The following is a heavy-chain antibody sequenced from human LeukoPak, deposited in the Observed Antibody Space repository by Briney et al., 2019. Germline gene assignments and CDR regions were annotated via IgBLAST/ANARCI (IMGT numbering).Heavy chain of an antibody. D-gene: IGHD2-15*01. V-gene: IGHV3-48*03. Sequence: GGSLRLSCAASGFTFSSYEMNWVRQAPGKGLEWVSYISSSGSTIYYADSVKGRFTISRDNAKNSLYLQMNSLRAEDTALYHCASLVVVAATLFLNWYFDLWGRGTLVTVSS. J-gene: IGHJ2*01. CDR1: GFTFSSYE. CDR2: ISSSGSTI. CDR3: ASLVVVAATLFLNWYFDL.